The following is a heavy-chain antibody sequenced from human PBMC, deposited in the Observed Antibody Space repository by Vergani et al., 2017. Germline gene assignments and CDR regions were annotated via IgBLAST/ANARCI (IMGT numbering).Heavy chain of an antibody. V-gene: IGHV3-11*04. J-gene: IGHJ6*02. CDR1: GFTFSDYY. Sequence: QVQLVESGGGLVKPGGSLRLSCAASGFTFSDYYMSWIRQAPGKGLEWVSYISSSGSTIDYADSMKGRFTISRDNAKNSLYLQMNSLRAEDTAVYYCAREVVRAASDWVYGMDVGGRGTTVTVSS. D-gene: IGHD2-2*01. CDR3: AREVVRAASDWVYGMDV. CDR2: ISSSGSTI.